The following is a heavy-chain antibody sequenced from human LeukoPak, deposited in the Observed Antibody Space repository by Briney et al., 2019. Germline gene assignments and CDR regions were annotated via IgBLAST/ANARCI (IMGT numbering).Heavy chain of an antibody. J-gene: IGHJ3*02. CDR3: AREDDNPEAFDI. CDR1: GGTFSSYA. D-gene: IGHD1-1*01. V-gene: IGHV1-69*05. Sequence: SVKVSCKASGGTFSSYAISWVRQAPGQGLEWMGGIIPIFGTANYAQKFQGRVTITTDESTSTAYMELSSLRSEDTAVYYCAREDDNPEAFDIWGQGTMVTVSS. CDR2: IIPIFGTA.